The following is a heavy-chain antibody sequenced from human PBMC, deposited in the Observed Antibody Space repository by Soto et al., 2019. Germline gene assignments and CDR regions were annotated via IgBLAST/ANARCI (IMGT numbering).Heavy chain of an antibody. J-gene: IGHJ4*02. CDR2: IHTTDGT. CDR1: GGSISTYY. D-gene: IGHD6-13*01. CDR3: ARALSSAAGLYLDF. V-gene: IGHV4-4*07. Sequence: SETLSLTCTVSGGSISTYYWSWIRQPAGKGMEWIGRIHTTDGTNYNPSLKSRVTMSIDTSNNQFSLKLSSLTAADTAVYYCARALSSAAGLYLDFWGQGTLVTVYS.